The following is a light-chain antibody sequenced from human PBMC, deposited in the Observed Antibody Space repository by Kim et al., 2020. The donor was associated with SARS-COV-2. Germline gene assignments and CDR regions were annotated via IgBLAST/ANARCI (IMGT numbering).Light chain of an antibody. CDR1: QSVSSN. Sequence: EIVMTQSPATLSVSPGERATLSCRASQSVSSNLAWYQQKPGQAPRLLIYGASTRATGIPGRFSGSGSGTEFTLTISSLQSEDFAVYYCQQYSLWPLSFGEGTRL. V-gene: IGKV3-15*01. J-gene: IGKJ2*01. CDR3: QQYSLWPLS. CDR2: GAS.